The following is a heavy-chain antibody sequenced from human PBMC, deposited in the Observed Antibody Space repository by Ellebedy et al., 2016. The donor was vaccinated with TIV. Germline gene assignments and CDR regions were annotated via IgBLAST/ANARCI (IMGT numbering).Heavy chain of an antibody. V-gene: IGHV3-53*01. CDR3: ASSTSQGY. D-gene: IGHD2-2*01. CDR2: IDSSGNT. CDR1: GFTVSNHY. J-gene: IGHJ4*02. Sequence: GESLKISCAASGFTVSNHYMSWVRQAPGKGLEWVSVIDSSGNTFYAEYVKGRFTISRDSSQNTLYLQMDSLRAEDTAVYYCASSTSQGYWGQGTLVTVSS.